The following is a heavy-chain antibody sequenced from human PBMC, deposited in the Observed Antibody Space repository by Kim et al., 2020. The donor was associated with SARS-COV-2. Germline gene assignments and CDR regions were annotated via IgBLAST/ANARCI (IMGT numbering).Heavy chain of an antibody. Sequence: SLKSRVTVSVDTSKNQSSLKLSSGTAADTAVYYCARGRITIFGVVTEFDYWGQGTLVTVSS. CDR3: ARGRITIFGVVTEFDY. J-gene: IGHJ4*02. V-gene: IGHV4-31*02. D-gene: IGHD3-3*01.